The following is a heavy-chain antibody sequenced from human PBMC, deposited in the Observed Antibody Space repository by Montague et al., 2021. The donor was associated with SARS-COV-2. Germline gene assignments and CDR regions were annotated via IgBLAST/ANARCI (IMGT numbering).Heavy chain of an antibody. J-gene: IGHJ4*02. V-gene: IGHV3-21*06. Sequence: SLRLSCAASGFAFSSYLMNWVRQASGKGLEWVSSISTLDSYIYYADSVQGRFTISRDDAKNSLFLQLNSLRVEDTAVYYCARGGYYGSGSLLDSWGQGTLVTVSS. CDR2: ISTLDSYI. CDR3: ARGGYYGSGSLLDS. D-gene: IGHD3-10*01. CDR1: GFAFSSYL.